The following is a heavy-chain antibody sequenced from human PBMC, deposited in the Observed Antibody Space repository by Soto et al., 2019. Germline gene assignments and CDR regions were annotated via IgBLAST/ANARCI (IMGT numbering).Heavy chain of an antibody. Sequence: SETLSLTCTVSGGSLSRDSNFWSWIRQPPGKGLEWIGYIYYSGPSRYNPSLESRVTISIDSSKNQVSLTLTSVTAADTAVYYCARGYSHYAHWGRGTLVTVS. CDR1: GGSLSRDSNF. V-gene: IGHV4-61*01. CDR3: ARGYSHYAH. J-gene: IGHJ4*02. D-gene: IGHD4-4*01. CDR2: IYYSGPS.